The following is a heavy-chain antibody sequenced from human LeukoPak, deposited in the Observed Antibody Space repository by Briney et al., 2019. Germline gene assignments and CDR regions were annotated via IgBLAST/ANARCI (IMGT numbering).Heavy chain of an antibody. D-gene: IGHD2-21*02. Sequence: SETLSLTCSVSGGSISSYSWSWIRQPPGKGLEWIGYINYSGSTNYNPSLKSRVTISVDTSKNQFSLKLSSVTAADTAVYYCARRLHIVVVTTVRRGSWFDPWGQGTLVTVSS. CDR1: GGSISSYS. CDR3: ARRLHIVVVTTVRRGSWFDP. CDR2: INYSGST. J-gene: IGHJ5*02. V-gene: IGHV4-59*12.